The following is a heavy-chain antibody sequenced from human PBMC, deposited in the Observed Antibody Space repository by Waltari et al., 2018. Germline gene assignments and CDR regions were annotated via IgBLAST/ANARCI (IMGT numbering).Heavy chain of an antibody. D-gene: IGHD3-3*02. V-gene: IGHV4-61*02. CDR1: GVSITTGSHS. J-gene: IGHJ4*02. CDR2: IYTSGST. CDR3: VTVGSSIQAFDYFDN. Sequence: QVQLQESGPGLVKPSQTLSLTCSVSGVSITTGSHSGRWLRPPAGKGLEWIGHIYTSGSTKYNPSLKRRVTISVDTSKNQFSLRLSSVTAADTAVYYCVTVGSSIQAFDYFDNWGQGTLVTVSS.